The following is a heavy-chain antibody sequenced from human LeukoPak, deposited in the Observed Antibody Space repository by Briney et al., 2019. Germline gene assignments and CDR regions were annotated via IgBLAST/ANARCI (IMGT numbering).Heavy chain of an antibody. J-gene: IGHJ4*02. D-gene: IGHD2-21*01. V-gene: IGHV4-39*07. CDR2: IDPSGST. CDR3: ASGGGEAPSS. Sequence: SETLSLTCTVSAGSVNSSPYYWSWIRQFPGKGLEWIGEIDPSGSTNYNPSLKSRVTISVDTSNNQFSLKLSSVTAADTAIYFCASGGGEAPSSWGQGTLVTVSS. CDR1: AGSVNSSPYY.